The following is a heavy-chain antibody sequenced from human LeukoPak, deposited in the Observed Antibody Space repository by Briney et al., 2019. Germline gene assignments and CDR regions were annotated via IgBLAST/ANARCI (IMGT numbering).Heavy chain of an antibody. CDR2: IRSKAYGGTT. Sequence: HPGRSLRLSCTASGFTFGDYAMSWFRQAPGKGLEWVGFIRSKAYGGTTEYAASVKGRFTISRDDSKSIAYLQMNSLKTEDTAVYYCTRDTRVWFSDAFDIWGQGTMVTVSS. D-gene: IGHD3-10*01. CDR1: GFTFGDYA. CDR3: TRDTRVWFSDAFDI. V-gene: IGHV3-49*03. J-gene: IGHJ3*02.